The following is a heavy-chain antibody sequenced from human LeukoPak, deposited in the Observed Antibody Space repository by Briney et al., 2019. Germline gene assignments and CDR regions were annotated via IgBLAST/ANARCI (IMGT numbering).Heavy chain of an antibody. CDR1: EFTLRNAC. CDR2: IKRKIDGGTT. J-gene: IGHJ4*02. V-gene: IGHV3-15*01. Sequence: PGGPLRPSCAPSEFTLRNACIGGAPRAPGRGLRWVVRIKRKIDGGTTDYAAPVKGRFTISRDDSKNTLYLQMNSLKTEDTAVYYCTTEGTYCSSTSCREFDYWGQGTLVTVSS. CDR3: TTEGTYCSSTSCREFDY. D-gene: IGHD2-2*01.